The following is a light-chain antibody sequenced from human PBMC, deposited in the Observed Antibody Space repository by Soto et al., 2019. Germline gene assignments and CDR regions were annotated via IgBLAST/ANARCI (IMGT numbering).Light chain of an antibody. CDR1: QSVSSY. CDR2: DAS. CDR3: QQRSNWPG. J-gene: IGKJ1*01. V-gene: IGKV3-11*01. Sequence: EIVLTQSPATLSLSPGERATLSCRASQSVSSYLAWYQQKPGQAPRLLIYDASNRATGIPARFSGSGSGTDFTLTSSSLEPEDFAVYYCQQRSNWPGFGQGTKVDIK.